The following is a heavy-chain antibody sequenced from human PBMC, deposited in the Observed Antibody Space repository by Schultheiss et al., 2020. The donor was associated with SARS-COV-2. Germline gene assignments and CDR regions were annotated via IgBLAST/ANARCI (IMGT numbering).Heavy chain of an antibody. J-gene: IGHJ4*02. Sequence: ASVKVSCKASGYTFTGYYMHWVRQAPGQGLAWMGRINPNSGGTNYAQKFPGRVTMTRDTSTSTVYMELSSLRSEDTAVYYCARDRGAAGSDWGQGTLVTVSS. V-gene: IGHV1-2*06. CDR1: GYTFTGYY. CDR3: ARDRGAAGSD. CDR2: INPNSGGT. D-gene: IGHD6-13*01.